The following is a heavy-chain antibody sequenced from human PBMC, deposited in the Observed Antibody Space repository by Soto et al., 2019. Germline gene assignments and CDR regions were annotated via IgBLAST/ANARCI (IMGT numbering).Heavy chain of an antibody. V-gene: IGHV1-46*01. CDR1: GYTFTSYN. J-gene: IGHJ4*02. Sequence: QVQLMQSGAEVKKPGASVKVSCKASGYTFTSYNVHWVRQAPGQGLEWIGIIYASGGSTTYAQNFHGRLTVTRDTSTSTVYMELSSLRSDDTAVYYCFRGGFPDYGKEGRYWGQGTLVTVSS. CDR2: IYASGGST. CDR3: FRGGFPDYGKEGRY. D-gene: IGHD4-17*01.